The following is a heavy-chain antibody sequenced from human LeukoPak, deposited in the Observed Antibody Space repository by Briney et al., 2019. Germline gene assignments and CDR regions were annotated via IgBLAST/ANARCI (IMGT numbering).Heavy chain of an antibody. CDR1: GGSISSYY. V-gene: IGHV4-34*01. CDR2: INHSGST. CDR3: ARGGAGKVCSSTSCYDTVDYYYYMDV. Sequence: SETLSLTCTVSGGSISSYYWSWIRQPPGKGLEWIGEINHSGSTNYNPSLKSRVTISVDTSKNQFSLKLSSVTAADTAVYYCARGGAGKVCSSTSCYDTVDYYYYMDVWGKGTTVTVSS. D-gene: IGHD2-2*01. J-gene: IGHJ6*03.